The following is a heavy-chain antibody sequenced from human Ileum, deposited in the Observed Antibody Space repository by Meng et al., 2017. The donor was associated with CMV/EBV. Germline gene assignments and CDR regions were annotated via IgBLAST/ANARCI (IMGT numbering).Heavy chain of an antibody. V-gene: IGHV4-4*07. J-gene: IGHJ4*02. CDR2: IYTSGST. CDR1: GTSITGYY. CDR3: AREGSAVH. D-gene: IGHD6-13*01. Sequence: QVQLQESGPGLVKPSETLSLTCTVSGTSITGYYGSWIRQSAAKGLEWIGRIYTSGSTNYNPSLHSRVSMSIDTSKNQFSLKLRSVTAADTAVYYCAREGSAVHWGQGTLVTVSS.